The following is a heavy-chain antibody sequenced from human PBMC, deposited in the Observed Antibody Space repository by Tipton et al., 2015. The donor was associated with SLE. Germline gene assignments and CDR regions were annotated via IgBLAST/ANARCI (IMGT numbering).Heavy chain of an antibody. J-gene: IGHJ4*02. CDR1: GGSIRSDDYY. V-gene: IGHV4-31*02. D-gene: IGHD5-12*01. CDR2: INYGGST. Sequence: LRLSCTVSGGSIRSDDYYWTWIRQHPGKGLEWIGHINYGGSTYYKPSLKSRLTISLDTSRNQFSLKLSSVTAADTAVYFCARGGVGGYDYFDYWGQGTLVTVSS. CDR3: ARGGVGGYDYFDY.